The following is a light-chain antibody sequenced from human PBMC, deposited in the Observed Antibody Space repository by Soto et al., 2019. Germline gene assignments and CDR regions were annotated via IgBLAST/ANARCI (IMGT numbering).Light chain of an antibody. CDR1: QSVSLS. CDR2: GAS. J-gene: IGKJ1*01. Sequence: EIVLTQSPATLSVSLGDSATLSCRASQSVSLSLAWFQMRPGQPPRLLIYGASTRATDIPARFSGSGSGTDFTLTISSLQSEDFAVYFCKQYHIWPSWTFGHGTKVDIX. CDR3: KQYHIWPSWT. V-gene: IGKV3-15*01.